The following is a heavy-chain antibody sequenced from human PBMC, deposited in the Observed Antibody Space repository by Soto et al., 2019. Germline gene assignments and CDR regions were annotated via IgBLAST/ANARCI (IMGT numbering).Heavy chain of an antibody. V-gene: IGHV3-23*01. Sequence: GGSLRLSCAASGFTFSSYAMSWVRQAPGKGLEWVSAISGSGGSTYYADSVKGRFTISRDNSKNTVYLQMNSLRAEDTAVYYCAKARYDYDSSGPPAYWGQGTLVTVSS. CDR2: ISGSGGST. D-gene: IGHD3-22*01. CDR1: GFTFSSYA. CDR3: AKARYDYDSSGPPAY. J-gene: IGHJ4*02.